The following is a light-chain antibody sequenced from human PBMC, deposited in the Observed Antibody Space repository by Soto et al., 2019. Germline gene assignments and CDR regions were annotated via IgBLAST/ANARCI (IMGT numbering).Light chain of an antibody. CDR3: QQSYNIQALT. CDR2: GAA. V-gene: IGKV1D-8*03. Sequence: VIWMTQSPSLLSASTGDRVTISCRMSQGITSYLAWYQQKPGKAPKVLIYGAASLQSGVPSRFSGSGSGTNFTLTINSLQPEDYATYYCQQSYNIQALTFGGGTKVDIK. CDR1: QGITSY. J-gene: IGKJ4*01.